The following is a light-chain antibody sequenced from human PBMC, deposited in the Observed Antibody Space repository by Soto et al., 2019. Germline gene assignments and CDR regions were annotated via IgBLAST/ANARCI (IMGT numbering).Light chain of an antibody. CDR2: EDT. V-gene: IGLV2-23*01. J-gene: IGLJ1*01. CDR1: SNDVGGYNL. CDR3: CSYAGSSTYV. Sequence: QSALAQPASVSGSPGQSITISCTGTSNDVGGYNLVSWYQQHPGKAPKLMIYEDTRRPSGVSNRFSGSKSGNTASLTISGLQAEDEADYYCCSYAGSSTYVFGIGTKVTVL.